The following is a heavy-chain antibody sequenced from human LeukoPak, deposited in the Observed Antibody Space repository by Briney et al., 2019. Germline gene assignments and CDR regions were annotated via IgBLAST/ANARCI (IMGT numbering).Heavy chain of an antibody. D-gene: IGHD3-16*01. J-gene: IGHJ3*02. CDR2: INPNSGGT. V-gene: IGHV1-2*02. CDR1: GYTFTGYY. Sequence: ASVKVSCEASGYTFTGYYMHSVRQAPGQGLEWMGWINPNSGGTNYAQKFQGRVTMTRDTSISTAYMELSRLRSDDTAVYYCARGGLYYVWDAFDIWGQGTMVTVSS. CDR3: ARGGLYYVWDAFDI.